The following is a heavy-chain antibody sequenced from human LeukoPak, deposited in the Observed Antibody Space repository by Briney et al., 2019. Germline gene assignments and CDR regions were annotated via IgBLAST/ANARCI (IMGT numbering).Heavy chain of an antibody. CDR3: AIDSSGYYWSGLGDY. CDR1: GYTFTSYG. CDR2: ISAYNGNT. J-gene: IGHJ4*02. D-gene: IGHD3-22*01. V-gene: IGHV1-18*01. Sequence: ASVKVSCKASGYTFTSYGISWVRQAPGQGLEWMGWISAYNGNTNYAQKLQGRVTMTTDTSTSTAYMELSSLRSEDTAVYYCAIDSSGYYWSGLGDYWGQGTLVTVSS.